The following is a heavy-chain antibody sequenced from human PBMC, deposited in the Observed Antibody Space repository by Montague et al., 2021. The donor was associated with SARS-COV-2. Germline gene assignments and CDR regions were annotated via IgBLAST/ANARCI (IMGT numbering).Heavy chain of an antibody. CDR2: MYSGGST. CDR1: GFTVGNNY. CDR3: ARLDLIRANYY. Sequence: SLRLSCAVSGFTVGNNYMSWVRQAPGKGLEWVSLMYSGGSTNYADSVRGRFRISRDNPKNTVDLQMDSLRVEDTAIYYCARLDLIRANYYWGQGTLVTVSS. V-gene: IGHV3-66*01. D-gene: IGHD3-10*01. J-gene: IGHJ4*02.